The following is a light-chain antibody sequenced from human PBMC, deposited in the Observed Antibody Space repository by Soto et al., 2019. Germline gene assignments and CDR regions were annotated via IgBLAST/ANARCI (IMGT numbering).Light chain of an antibody. CDR1: QVISTS. Sequence: DIQXTQXPSFLSPSIGESVTITCRASQVISTSLAWYQQKPGKAPKLLIYAASSLQTGVPSRFSGSGSGTDFSLTISSLQPEDFSTYYCQQSYSTPRTFGQGTKVDIK. V-gene: IGKV1-39*01. CDR2: AAS. CDR3: QQSYSTPRT. J-gene: IGKJ1*01.